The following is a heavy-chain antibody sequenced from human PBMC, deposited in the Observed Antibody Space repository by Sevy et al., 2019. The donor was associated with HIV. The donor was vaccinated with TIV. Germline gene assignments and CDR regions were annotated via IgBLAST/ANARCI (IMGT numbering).Heavy chain of an antibody. CDR1: GLTFSSYW. V-gene: IGHV3-7*01. D-gene: IGHD2-15*01. CDR2: IKQDGSEK. J-gene: IGHJ4*02. CDR3: ARLSGRYCSGGSCYVGY. Sequence: GGSLRLSCAASGLTFSSYWMSWVRQAPGKGLEWVANIKQDGSEKYYVDSVKGRFTISRDNAKNSLYLQMNSLRAEDTAVYYCARLSGRYCSGGSCYVGYWGQGTLVTVSS.